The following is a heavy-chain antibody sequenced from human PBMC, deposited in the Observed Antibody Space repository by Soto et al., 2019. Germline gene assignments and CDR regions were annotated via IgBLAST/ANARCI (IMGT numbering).Heavy chain of an antibody. CDR1: GYPVTAYY. CDR3: ARGSGIRGFSY. Sequence: QLHLVQSGAVVKKPGASVTVSCSASGYPVTAYYMHWVRQAPGRGLEWMGGINPATGAAKYTQTFQGRVTISVDTSKNQFSLKLTSVTAADTAVFFCARGSGIRGFSYWGQGTLVTVSS. J-gene: IGHJ4*02. D-gene: IGHD2-21*01. V-gene: IGHV1-2*02. CDR2: INPATGAA.